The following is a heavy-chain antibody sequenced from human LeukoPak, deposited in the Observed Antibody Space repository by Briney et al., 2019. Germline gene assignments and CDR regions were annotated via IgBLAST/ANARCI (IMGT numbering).Heavy chain of an antibody. CDR1: GSPLMWYW. J-gene: IGHJ4*02. D-gene: IGHD3-10*01. CDR2: MNSDATNI. CDR3: ALGSASGILDS. Sequence: GGSLRLSCAASGSPLMWYWTHWVRQVPRKGLVWVSRMNSDATNIKYADPVNGRFNISRDNSKNMVFLEMNGLRDDDTAIYYCALGSASGILDSWGQGTLVTVSS. V-gene: IGHV3-74*03.